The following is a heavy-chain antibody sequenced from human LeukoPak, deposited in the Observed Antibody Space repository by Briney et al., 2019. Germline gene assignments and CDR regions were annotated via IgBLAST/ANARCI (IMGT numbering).Heavy chain of an antibody. V-gene: IGHV1-8*03. J-gene: IGHJ3*02. D-gene: IGHD7-27*01. CDR1: GYTFTSYD. CDR3: ARVSGLDAFDI. CDR2: MNPNSGNT. Sequence: ASVKVSCKASGYTFTSYDINWVRQATGQGLEWMGWMNPNSGNTGYAQKFQGRVTITRNTSVSTAYMELSSLRSEDTAVYYCARVSGLDAFDIWGQGTMVTVSS.